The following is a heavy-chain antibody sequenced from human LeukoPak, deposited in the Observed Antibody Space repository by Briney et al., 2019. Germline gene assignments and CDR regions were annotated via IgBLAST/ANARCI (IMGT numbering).Heavy chain of an antibody. CDR1: GFTFSSYS. V-gene: IGHV3-48*01. CDR3: AREDDYMENWFDP. CDR2: ISSSSTI. J-gene: IGHJ5*02. Sequence: GGSLRLSCAASGFTFSSYSMNWVRQAPGKGLEWVSYISSSSTIYYADSVKGRFTISRDNAKNSLYLQMNSLRAEDTAVYYCAREDDYMENWFDPWGQGTLVTVSS. D-gene: IGHD4-11*01.